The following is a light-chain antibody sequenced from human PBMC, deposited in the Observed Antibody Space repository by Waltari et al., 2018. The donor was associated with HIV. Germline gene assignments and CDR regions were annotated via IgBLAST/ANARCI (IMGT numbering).Light chain of an antibody. CDR1: SSNIGNNY. J-gene: IGLJ2*01. Sequence: QSVLTQPPSVSSAPGQKIIIPCSGSSSNIGNNYVSWYQQLPGTAPKLLIYDNHKRPSGIPDRFSGSKSGTSATLGITGLQTGDEADYYCGTWDSSLSAGVFGGGTKVTVL. V-gene: IGLV1-51*01. CDR2: DNH. CDR3: GTWDSSLSAGV.